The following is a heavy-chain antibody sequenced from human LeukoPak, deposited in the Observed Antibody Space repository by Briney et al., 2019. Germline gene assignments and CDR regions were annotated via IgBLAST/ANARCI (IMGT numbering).Heavy chain of an antibody. J-gene: IGHJ6*02. CDR1: GFTFSDYY. D-gene: IGHD4/OR15-4a*01. V-gene: IGHV3-11*04. CDR3: ARVDYGPSMGMDV. Sequence: GGSLRLSCAASGFTFSDYYMSWIRQAPGKGLEWVSYISSSGGTIYYAESVKGRFTISRDNAKNSPYLQMNSLKAEDTAVYYCARVDYGPSMGMDVWGQGTTVTVSS. CDR2: ISSSGGTI.